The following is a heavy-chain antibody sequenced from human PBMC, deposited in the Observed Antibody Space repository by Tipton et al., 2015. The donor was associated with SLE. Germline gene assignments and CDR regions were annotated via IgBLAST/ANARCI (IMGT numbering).Heavy chain of an antibody. CDR3: ARPYKWGGFDI. CDR2: ITQRGGS. J-gene: IGHJ3*02. D-gene: IGHD1-20*01. CDR1: GGSFSSHY. Sequence: TLSLTCIVSGGSFSSHYWSWVRQPPGRGLEWIGYITQRGGSTYNPTLRSRVTISLDTSRTQFSLRLTSMTAADTAVYYCARPYKWGGFDIWGQGTMVTVSS. V-gene: IGHV4-59*11.